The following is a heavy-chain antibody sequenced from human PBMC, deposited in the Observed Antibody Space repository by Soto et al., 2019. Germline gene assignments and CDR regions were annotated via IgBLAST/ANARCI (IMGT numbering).Heavy chain of an antibody. V-gene: IGHV1-69*04. CDR3: ARDRAVVVFGAFDI. Sequence: SVKVSCKASGGTFSSYTISWVRQAPGQGLEWMGRIIPILGIANYAQKFQGRVTITADKSTSTAYMELSSLRSEDTAVYYCARDRAVVVFGAFDIWGQGTMVTVSS. CDR1: GGTFSSYT. D-gene: IGHD2-15*01. CDR2: IIPILGIA. J-gene: IGHJ3*02.